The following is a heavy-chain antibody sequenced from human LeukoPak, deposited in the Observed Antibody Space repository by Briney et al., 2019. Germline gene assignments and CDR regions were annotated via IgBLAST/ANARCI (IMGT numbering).Heavy chain of an antibody. D-gene: IGHD3-10*01. CDR2: IYHSGST. CDR3: ARDLGYGSGSWFDH. CDR1: GYSISSGYY. J-gene: IGHJ5*02. V-gene: IGHV4-38-2*02. Sequence: SETLSLTSAVPGYSISSGYYWGWIRQPPGKGLEWIGSIYHSGSTYYNPSLKSRVTISVHTSKNQFSLTLSSVTAADTAVYYCARDLGYGSGSWFDHWGQGTLVTVSS.